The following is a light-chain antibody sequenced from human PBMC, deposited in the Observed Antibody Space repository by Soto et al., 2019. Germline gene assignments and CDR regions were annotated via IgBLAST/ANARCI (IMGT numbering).Light chain of an antibody. CDR1: RPNIGAGYD. Sequence: QPVLTQPPSVSGAPGQRVTISCTGSRPNIGAGYDVHWYQQLPGTAPKLLIYGNSNRPSGVPVRFSGSKSGTSASLAITGLQAEDEADYYCQSYDSSLSGYVVFGGGTKLTVL. CDR3: QSYDSSLSGYVV. CDR2: GNS. V-gene: IGLV1-40*01. J-gene: IGLJ2*01.